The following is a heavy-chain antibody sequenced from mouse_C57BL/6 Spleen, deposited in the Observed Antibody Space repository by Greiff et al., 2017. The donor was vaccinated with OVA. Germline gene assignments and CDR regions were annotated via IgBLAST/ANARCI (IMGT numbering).Heavy chain of an antibody. J-gene: IGHJ4*01. CDR1: GFSLTSYG. CDR2: IWRGGST. Sequence: VKLQQSGPGLVQPSQSLSITCTVSGFSLTSYGVHWVRQSPGKGLEWLGVIWRGGSTDYNAAFMSRLSITKDNSKSQVFFKMNSLQADDTAIYYCAKTDSSFYAMDYWGQGTSVTVSS. CDR3: AKTDSSFYAMDY. V-gene: IGHV2-5*01. D-gene: IGHD3-2*02.